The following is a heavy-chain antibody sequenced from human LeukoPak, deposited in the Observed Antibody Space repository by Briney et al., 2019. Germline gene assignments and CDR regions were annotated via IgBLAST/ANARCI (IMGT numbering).Heavy chain of an antibody. CDR1: GYTFTIYY. J-gene: IGHJ6*03. CDR3: ARDGRVIAAAGYYYYYMDV. Sequence: ASVKVSCKASGYTFTIYYMHWVRQAPGQGLEWMGIINPSGGRTSYAQKFQGRVTMTRDMSTSTVYMELSSLRSEDTAVYYCARDGRVIAAAGYYYYYMDVWGKGTTVTVSS. V-gene: IGHV1-46*01. D-gene: IGHD6-13*01. CDR2: INPSGGRT.